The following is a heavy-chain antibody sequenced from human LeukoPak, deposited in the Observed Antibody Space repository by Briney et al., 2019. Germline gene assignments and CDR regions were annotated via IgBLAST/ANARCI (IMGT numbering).Heavy chain of an antibody. D-gene: IGHD6-19*01. V-gene: IGHV3-23*01. Sequence: GGSLRLSCAASGFTFSSYAMSWVRQAPGKGLEWVSAISGSGGSTYYADSVKGRFTISRDNSKNTVYLQMNSLRAEDTAVYYCAKCLSSGWYPPHDYWGQGTLVTVSS. J-gene: IGHJ4*02. CDR3: AKCLSSGWYPPHDY. CDR1: GFTFSSYA. CDR2: ISGSGGST.